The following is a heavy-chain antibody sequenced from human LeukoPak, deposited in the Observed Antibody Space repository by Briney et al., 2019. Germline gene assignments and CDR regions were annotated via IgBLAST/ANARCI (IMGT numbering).Heavy chain of an antibody. D-gene: IGHD3-10*01. CDR3: ASLYGSGSYDTNY. V-gene: IGHV4-34*01. CDR1: GGSFSGYY. CDR2: INHSGST. J-gene: IGHJ4*02. Sequence: SETLSLTCAVYGGSFSGYYWGWIRQPPGKGLEWIGEINHSGSTNYNPSLKSRVTISVDTSKNQFSLKLSSVTAADTAVYYCASLYGSGSYDTNYWGQGTLVTVSS.